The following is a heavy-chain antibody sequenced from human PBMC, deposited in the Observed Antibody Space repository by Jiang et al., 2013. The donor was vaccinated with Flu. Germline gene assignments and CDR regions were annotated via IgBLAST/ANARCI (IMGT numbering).Heavy chain of an antibody. CDR3: ARDEYDSSGYYYESAFDI. J-gene: IGHJ3*02. Sequence: NTNTGNPTYAQGFTGRFVFSLDTSVSTAYLQISSLKAEDTAVYYCARDEYDSSGYYYESAFDIWGQGTMVTVSS. V-gene: IGHV7-4-1*02. CDR2: NTNTGNP. D-gene: IGHD3-22*01.